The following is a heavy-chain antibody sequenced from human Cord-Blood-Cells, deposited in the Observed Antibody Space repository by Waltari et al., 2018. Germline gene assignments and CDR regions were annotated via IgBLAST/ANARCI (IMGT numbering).Heavy chain of an antibody. J-gene: IGHJ6*03. CDR3: TTCSSTSCYYYYYMDV. D-gene: IGHD2-2*01. CDR2: IKSKTDGGQT. Sequence: EVQLVESGGGLVKPGGSLRLSCAASGFTFSNAWMSWVRQAPGKGVEWVGRIKSKTDGGQTDYAAPVKGIFPISRDDSKNTLYLQMNSLKTEDTAVYYCTTCSSTSCYYYYYMDVWGKGTTVTVSS. CDR1: GFTFSNAW. V-gene: IGHV3-15*01.